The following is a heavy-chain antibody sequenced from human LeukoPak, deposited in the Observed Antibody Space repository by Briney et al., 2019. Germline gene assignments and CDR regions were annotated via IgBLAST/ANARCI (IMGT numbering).Heavy chain of an antibody. Sequence: PGGSLRLSCAASGFTFSSYWMSWIRQPPGKGLEWIGSIYHNGNTYYNSSLKSRVTISVHTSENQLSLKLSSVTAADTAVYYCASYKTYYDSSGNPFDYWGQGTLVTVSS. V-gene: IGHV4-38-2*01. CDR1: GFTFSSYW. CDR3: ASYKTYYDSSGNPFDY. J-gene: IGHJ4*02. D-gene: IGHD3-22*01. CDR2: IYHNGNT.